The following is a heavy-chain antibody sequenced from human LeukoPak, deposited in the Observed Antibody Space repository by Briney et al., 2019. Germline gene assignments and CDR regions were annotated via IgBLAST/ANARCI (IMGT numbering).Heavy chain of an antibody. CDR2: INPNRGGT. J-gene: IGHJ4*02. V-gene: IGHV1-2*02. D-gene: IGHD6-6*01. Sequence: GWINPNRGGTNYAQKFQGRVTMTRDTSISTAYMELSRLTSDDTAVYYCARWGTYSSSSFDYWGQGTLVTVSS. CDR3: ARWGTYSSSSFDY.